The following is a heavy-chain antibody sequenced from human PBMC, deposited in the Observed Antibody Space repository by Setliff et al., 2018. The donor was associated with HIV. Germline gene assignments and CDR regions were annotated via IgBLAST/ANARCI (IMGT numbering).Heavy chain of an antibody. V-gene: IGHV4-61*02. CDR1: GGSISSGSYY. D-gene: IGHD3-10*01. J-gene: IGHJ6*02. CDR2: IYTSGST. CDR3: ARGLHLRITMVRGEYYGMDV. Sequence: PSETLSLTCTVSGGSISSGSYYRSWIRQPAGKGLEWIGRIYTSGSTNYNPSLKSRVTISVDTSKNQFSLKLSSVTAADTAVYYCARGLHLRITMVRGEYYGMDVWGQGTTVTV.